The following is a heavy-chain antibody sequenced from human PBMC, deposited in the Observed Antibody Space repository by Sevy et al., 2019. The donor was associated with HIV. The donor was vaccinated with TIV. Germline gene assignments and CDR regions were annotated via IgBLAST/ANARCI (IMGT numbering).Heavy chain of an antibody. CDR1: GGSISSSSYY. CDR2: IYYSGST. Sequence: SETLSLTCTVSGGSISSSSYYWGWIRQPPGEGLEWIGSIYYSGSTYYNPSLKSRVTISVDTSKNQFSLKLSSVTAADTAVYYCARGITIFGVVTTYYYYGMDVWGQGTTVTVSS. D-gene: IGHD3-3*01. CDR3: ARGITIFGVVTTYYYYGMDV. J-gene: IGHJ6*02. V-gene: IGHV4-39*01.